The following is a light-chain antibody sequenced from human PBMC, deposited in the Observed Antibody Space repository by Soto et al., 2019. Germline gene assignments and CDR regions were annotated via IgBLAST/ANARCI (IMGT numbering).Light chain of an antibody. Sequence: QSALNQPPSASGSPGQSVTISCTGTSSDVGGYNYVSWYQQHPVKVPKLMVYEVNKRPSGVPDRFSGSKSGNTASLTVSGLQAEDEADYYCTSYAGGNNVFGTGTKVTVL. CDR2: EVN. J-gene: IGLJ1*01. V-gene: IGLV2-8*01. CDR3: TSYAGGNNV. CDR1: SSDVGGYNY.